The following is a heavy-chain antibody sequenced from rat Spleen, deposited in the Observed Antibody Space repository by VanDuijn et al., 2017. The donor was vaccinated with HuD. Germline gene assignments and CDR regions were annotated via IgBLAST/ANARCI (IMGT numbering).Heavy chain of an antibody. CDR2: IWAGGGT. D-gene: IGHD3-1*01. Sequence: QVQLKESGPGLVQPSQTLSLTCTVSGLSLTSNGVSWIRQPPGKSLVWMGTIWAGGGTNYNSAVQSRLSISRDTSKSQVFLKMNSLQPEDTGTYYCARRPRDFDCWGQGVMVTVSS. CDR3: ARRPRDFDC. V-gene: IGHV2-72*01. J-gene: IGHJ2*01. CDR1: GLSLTSNG.